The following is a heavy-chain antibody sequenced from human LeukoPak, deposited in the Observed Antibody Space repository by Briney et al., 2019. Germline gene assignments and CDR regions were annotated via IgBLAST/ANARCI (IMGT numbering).Heavy chain of an antibody. V-gene: IGHV4-61*01. J-gene: IGHJ6*04. Sequence: SETLSLTCTVSGGSVSSGSYCWSWLRQPPGKGLEWIGYIYYSGSTNYNPSLKSRITISVDTSKNQFALKLSSVTAADTAVYYCAKALPDMDVWGKGTTVTVSS. CDR3: AKALPDMDV. CDR1: GGSVSSGSYC. CDR2: IYYSGST.